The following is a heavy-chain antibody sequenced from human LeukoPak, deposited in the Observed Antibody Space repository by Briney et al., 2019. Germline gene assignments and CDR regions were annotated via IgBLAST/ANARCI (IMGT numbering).Heavy chain of an antibody. D-gene: IGHD6-19*01. CDR1: GGSISSSSYY. CDR2: IYYSGST. V-gene: IGHV4-39*07. Sequence: PSETLSLTCTVSGGSISSSSYYWGWIRQPPGKGLEWIGSIYYSGSTYYNPSLKSRVTISVDTSKNQFSLKLSSVTAADTAVYYCARDNLGSGWTYWYFDLWGRGTLVTVSS. J-gene: IGHJ2*01. CDR3: ARDNLGSGWTYWYFDL.